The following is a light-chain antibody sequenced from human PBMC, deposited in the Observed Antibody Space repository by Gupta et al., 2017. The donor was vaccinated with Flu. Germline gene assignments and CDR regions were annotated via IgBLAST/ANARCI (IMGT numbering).Light chain of an antibody. J-gene: IGKJ2*01. Sequence: GSSSRAIRIPDKFSGSGSGTEFTLTISRLEPEDFAVYYCHQYDYSQFIFGQGTKVEIK. CDR3: HQYDYSQFI. V-gene: IGKV3-20*01. CDR2: GSS.